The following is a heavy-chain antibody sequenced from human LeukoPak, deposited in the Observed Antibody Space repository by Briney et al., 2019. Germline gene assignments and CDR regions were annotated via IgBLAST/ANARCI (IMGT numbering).Heavy chain of an antibody. D-gene: IGHD3-10*01. V-gene: IGHV4-39*01. Sequence: SETLSLTCTVSGGSISSSSYYWGWIRQPPGKGLEWIGSIYYSGSTYYNPSLKSRVTISVDTSKNQFSLKLSSVTAADTAVYYCARASSGSYLDWGQGTLVIVSS. J-gene: IGHJ4*02. CDR3: ARASSGSYLD. CDR2: IYYSGST. CDR1: GGSISSSSYY.